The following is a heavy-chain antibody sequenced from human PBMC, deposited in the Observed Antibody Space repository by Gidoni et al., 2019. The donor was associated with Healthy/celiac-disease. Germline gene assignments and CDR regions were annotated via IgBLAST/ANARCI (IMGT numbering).Heavy chain of an antibody. Sequence: EVQLVESGGGLVQPGRSLRLSCAASGFTFDDYAMHWVRQAPGKGLEWVSGISWNSGSIGYADSVKGRFTISRDNAKNSLYLQMNSLRAEDTALYHCAKGSSANYYYYGMDVWGQGTTVTVSS. V-gene: IGHV3-9*01. CDR2: ISWNSGSI. CDR3: AKGSSANYYYYGMDV. CDR1: GFTFDDYA. J-gene: IGHJ6*02.